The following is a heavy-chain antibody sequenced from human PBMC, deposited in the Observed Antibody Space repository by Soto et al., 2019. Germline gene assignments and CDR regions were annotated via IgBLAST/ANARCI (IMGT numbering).Heavy chain of an antibody. Sequence: SETLSLTCAVYGGSFSGYYWSWIRQPPGKGLEWIGEINHSGSTNYNPSLKSRVTISVDTSKNQFSLKLSSVTAADTAVYYCARDRRIVLMVYAMTHPPRWFDPWGQGTLVTVSS. J-gene: IGHJ5*02. CDR2: INHSGST. CDR3: ARDRRIVLMVYAMTHPPRWFDP. V-gene: IGHV4-34*01. CDR1: GGSFSGYY. D-gene: IGHD2-8*01.